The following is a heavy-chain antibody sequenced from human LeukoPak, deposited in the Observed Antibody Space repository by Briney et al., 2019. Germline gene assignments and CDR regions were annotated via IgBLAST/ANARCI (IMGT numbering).Heavy chain of an antibody. CDR2: ISGSGGST. J-gene: IGHJ4*02. CDR3: ARAITMIVVVIRY. CDR1: GFTFSSYG. Sequence: GGSLRLSCAASGFTFSSYGMSWVRQAPGKGLEWVSAISGSGGSTYYADSVKGRFTISRDNSKNTLYLQMNSLRAEDTAVYYCARAITMIVVVIRYWGQGTLVTVSS. V-gene: IGHV3-23*01. D-gene: IGHD3-22*01.